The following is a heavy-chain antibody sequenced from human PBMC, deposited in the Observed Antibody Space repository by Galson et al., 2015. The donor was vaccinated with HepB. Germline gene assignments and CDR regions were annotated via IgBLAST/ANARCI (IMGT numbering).Heavy chain of an antibody. J-gene: IGHJ6*03. D-gene: IGHD6-13*01. CDR3: AREAFEGSSWWGDYHYYMDV. Sequence: CAISGDSVSSNSAAWNWIRQSPSRGLEWLGRTYYRSKWYNDYAVSVKSRITINPDTSKNQFSLQLNSVTPEDTAVYYCAREAFEGSSWWGDYHYYMDVWGKGTTVTVSS. CDR1: GDSVSSNSAA. CDR2: TYYRSKWYN. V-gene: IGHV6-1*01.